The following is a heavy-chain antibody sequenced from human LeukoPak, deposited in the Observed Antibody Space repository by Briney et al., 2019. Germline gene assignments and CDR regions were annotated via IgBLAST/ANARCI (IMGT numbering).Heavy chain of an antibody. J-gene: IGHJ3*02. CDR3: ARVRQWLVPSQYDI. D-gene: IGHD6-19*01. V-gene: IGHV1-69*05. CDR2: IIPIFGTA. Sequence: SSVKVSCKASGGTFSSYAISWVRQAPGQGLEWMGGIIPIFGTANYAQKFQGRVTITTDESTSTAYMELSSLRSEDTAVYYCARVRQWLVPSQYDIWGQGTMVTVSS. CDR1: GGTFSSYA.